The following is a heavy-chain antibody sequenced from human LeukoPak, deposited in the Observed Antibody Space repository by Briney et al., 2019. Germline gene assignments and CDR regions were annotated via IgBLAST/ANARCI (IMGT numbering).Heavy chain of an antibody. D-gene: IGHD6-13*01. V-gene: IGHV3-30-3*01. CDR1: GFTFRNYY. J-gene: IGHJ3*02. CDR2: ISLDGNNE. Sequence: GGSLRLSCAASGFTFRNYYMHWVRQAPGKGLEWVAVISLDGNNEYYADSVKGRFTISRDNSKNTLYLQMNSLRAEDTAVYYCARDTLWGYSSSWGAFDIWGQGIMVTVSS. CDR3: ARDTLWGYSSSWGAFDI.